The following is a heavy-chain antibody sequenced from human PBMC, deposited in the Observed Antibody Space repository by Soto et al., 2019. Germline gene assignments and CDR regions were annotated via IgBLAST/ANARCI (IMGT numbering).Heavy chain of an antibody. CDR2: TCHDGSNE. Sequence: QVQLVESGGGVVQPERSLRLSCAASGFIFSDYALHWVRQAPGKGLAWAAITCHDGSNEEYADSGKSRFTISRDNSKNTIYLQMNRLRVEDTSVYYCARRGAYRAFAILGQGTMVTVS. CDR3: ARRGAYRAFAI. J-gene: IGHJ3*02. CDR1: GFIFSDYA. V-gene: IGHV3-33*01. D-gene: IGHD3-16*01.